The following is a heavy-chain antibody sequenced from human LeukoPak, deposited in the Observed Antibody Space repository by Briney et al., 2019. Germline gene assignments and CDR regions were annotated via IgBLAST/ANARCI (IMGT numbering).Heavy chain of an antibody. CDR2: XXXXXXXX. J-gene: IGHJ6*02. Sequence: ASVKVSCKASGYTFTGYYMHWVRQAPGQGLEWXXXXXXXXXXXXYAQKFQGRVXXTRXXSISTAYMELSRLRSDDTAVYYCARSKRIXIFGVVIIRSSKNYGMDVWGQGTTVTVSS. V-gene: IGHV1-2*02. D-gene: IGHD3-3*01. CDR3: ARSKRIXIFGVVIIRSSKNYGMDV. CDR1: GYTFTGYY.